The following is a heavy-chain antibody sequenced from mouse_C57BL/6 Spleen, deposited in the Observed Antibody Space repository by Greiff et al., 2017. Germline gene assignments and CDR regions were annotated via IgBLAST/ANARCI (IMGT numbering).Heavy chain of an antibody. J-gene: IGHJ1*03. Sequence: EVHLVESGGGLVKPGGSLKLSCAASGFTFSSYAMSWVRQTPEKRLEWVATISDGGSYTYYPDNVKGRFTISRDNAKNNLYLQMSHLKSEDTAMYYCARDSYYGSSYEYFDVWGTGTTVTVSS. CDR1: GFTFSSYA. CDR3: ARDSYYGSSYEYFDV. D-gene: IGHD1-1*01. V-gene: IGHV5-4*01. CDR2: ISDGGSYT.